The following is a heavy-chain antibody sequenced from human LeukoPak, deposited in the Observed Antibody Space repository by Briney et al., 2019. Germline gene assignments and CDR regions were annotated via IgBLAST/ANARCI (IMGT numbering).Heavy chain of an antibody. J-gene: IGHJ4*02. V-gene: IGHV1-24*01. D-gene: IGHD6-19*01. CDR2: FDPEDGET. Sequence: EASVKVSCKVSGYTLTELSMHWVRQAPGKGLEWMGGFDPEDGETIYAQKFQGRVTMTEDTSTDTAYMELSSLRSEDTAVYYCATGVSEVQWLGYWGQGTLVTVSS. CDR1: GYTLTELS. CDR3: ATGVSEVQWLGY.